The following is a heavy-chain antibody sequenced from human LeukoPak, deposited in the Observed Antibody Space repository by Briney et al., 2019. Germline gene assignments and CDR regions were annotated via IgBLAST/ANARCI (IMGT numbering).Heavy chain of an antibody. CDR3: AKRSGWLTGEFDY. J-gene: IGHJ4*02. Sequence: HPGGSLRLSCAASGFTFSSYAMSWVRQAPGKGLEWVSAISGSGGSTYYADSVKGRFTISRDNSKNTLYLQMNSLRAEDTAVYYCAKRSGWLTGEFDYWGQGTLVTVSS. CDR1: GFTFSSYA. D-gene: IGHD6-19*01. CDR2: ISGSGGST. V-gene: IGHV3-23*01.